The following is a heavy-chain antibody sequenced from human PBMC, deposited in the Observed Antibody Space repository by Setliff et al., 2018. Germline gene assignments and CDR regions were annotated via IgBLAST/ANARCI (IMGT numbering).Heavy chain of an antibody. Sequence: ETLSLTCAASGFTFSSYSMTWVRQAPGRGLEWVSYISSSSSTIYYADSVKGRFTISRDNAKNSLYLQMDSLRAEDTAVYYCARDRYSSHYFDYWGQGTLVTAPQ. CDR1: GFTFSSYS. CDR2: ISSSSSTI. CDR3: ARDRYSSHYFDY. D-gene: IGHD6-13*01. V-gene: IGHV3-48*01. J-gene: IGHJ4*02.